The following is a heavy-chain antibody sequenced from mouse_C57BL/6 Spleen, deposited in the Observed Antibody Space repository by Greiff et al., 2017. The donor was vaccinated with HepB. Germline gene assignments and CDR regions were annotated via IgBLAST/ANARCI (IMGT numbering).Heavy chain of an antibody. Sequence: EVQVVESGGGLVQPGGSMKLSCVASGFTFSNYWMNWVRQSPEKGLEWVAQIRLKSDNYATHYAESVKGRFTISRDDSKSSVYLQMNNLRAEDTGIYYCTANDYGSTWFAYWGQGTLVTVSA. D-gene: IGHD1-1*01. CDR3: TANDYGSTWFAY. CDR1: GFTFSNYW. J-gene: IGHJ3*01. CDR2: IRLKSDNYAT. V-gene: IGHV6-3*01.